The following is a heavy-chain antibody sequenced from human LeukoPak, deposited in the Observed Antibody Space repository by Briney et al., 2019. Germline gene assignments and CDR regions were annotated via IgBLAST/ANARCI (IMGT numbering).Heavy chain of an antibody. CDR3: ARIYRGTYSRDV. D-gene: IGHD1-26*01. V-gene: IGHV4-31*03. J-gene: IGHJ3*01. CDR2: IYDSGST. Sequence: SETLSLTCTVYGGSINSGGYYWRGIRQHPGKGLEWIGCIYDSGSTYYNPSLKSRVTISGDTSKNQFSLKLSSVTAADTAVYYCARIYRGTYSRDVWGQGTMVTVSS. CDR1: GGSINSGGYY.